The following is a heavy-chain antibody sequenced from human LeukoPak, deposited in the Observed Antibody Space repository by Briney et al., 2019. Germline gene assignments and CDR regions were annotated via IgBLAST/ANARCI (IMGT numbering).Heavy chain of an antibody. D-gene: IGHD3-10*01. V-gene: IGHV3-30*18. J-gene: IGHJ4*02. CDR1: GFTFSSYG. CDR2: ISYDGSNT. CDR3: AKPYYYGSRSYMDY. Sequence: GGSLRLSCAASGFTFSSYGMHWVRQSPGKGLEWVAVISYDGSNTYYADSVKGRFTISRDNSKNMLYLQMNSQRSEDTAVYYCAKPYYYGSRSYMDYWGQGTLVTVSS.